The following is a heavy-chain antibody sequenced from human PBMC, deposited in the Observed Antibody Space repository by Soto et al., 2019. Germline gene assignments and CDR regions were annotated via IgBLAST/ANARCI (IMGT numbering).Heavy chain of an antibody. V-gene: IGHV1-18*01. CDR1: GYAFGIYA. CDR2: ISAYNGNT. CDR3: ARDPPPPDY. J-gene: IGHJ4*02. Sequence: ASVNVSCKAAGYAFGIYAISWMRQAPGQGLEWMGWISAYNGNTNYAQKLQGRVTMTTDTSTSTAYMELRSLRSDDTAVYYCARDPPPPDYWGQGTLVTVPQ.